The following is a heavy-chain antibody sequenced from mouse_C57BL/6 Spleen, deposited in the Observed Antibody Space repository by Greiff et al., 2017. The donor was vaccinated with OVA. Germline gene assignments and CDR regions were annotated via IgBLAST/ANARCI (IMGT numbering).Heavy chain of an antibody. J-gene: IGHJ1*03. CDR3: AMTSDYGSSFLYWYFDV. CDR2: IDPSDSYT. D-gene: IGHD1-1*01. Sequence: QVQLQQPGAELVMPGASVKLSCKASGYTFTSYWMHWVKQRPGQGLEWIGEIDPSDSYTNYNQKFKGKSTLTVDKSSSTAYMQLSSLTSEDSAVYYCAMTSDYGSSFLYWYFDVWGTGTTVTVSS. V-gene: IGHV1-69*01. CDR1: GYTFTSYW.